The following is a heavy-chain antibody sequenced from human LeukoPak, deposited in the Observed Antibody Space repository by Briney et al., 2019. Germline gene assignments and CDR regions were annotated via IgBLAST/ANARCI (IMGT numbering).Heavy chain of an antibody. CDR3: TRDPPPLDTPAGVPFDF. D-gene: IGHD2-2*01. V-gene: IGHV3-74*01. CDR1: GFTFSSYW. CDR2: INSDGSST. J-gene: IGHJ4*02. Sequence: GGSLRLSCAASGFTFSSYWMHWVRQPPGKGLVWVSRINSDGSSTNYANSVKGRFTISRDNAKNTLYLQMNSLRAEDTAVYYCTRDPPPLDTPAGVPFDFWGQGTLVTVSS.